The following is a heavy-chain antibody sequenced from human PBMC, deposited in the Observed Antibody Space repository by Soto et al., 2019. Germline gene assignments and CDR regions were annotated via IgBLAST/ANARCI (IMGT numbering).Heavy chain of an antibody. D-gene: IGHD6-6*01. Sequence: PGGSLRLSCAASGFTFDDYAMHWVRQAPGKGLEWVSGITGNGGSTAYADSVKGRYTISRDNAKNSVYLRMNRLRSEDTAFYYCARGPVVHSNSRFDDWGQGTLVTVSS. CDR3: ARGPVVHSNSRFDD. J-gene: IGHJ4*02. CDR1: GFTFDDYA. V-gene: IGHV3-9*01. CDR2: ITGNGGST.